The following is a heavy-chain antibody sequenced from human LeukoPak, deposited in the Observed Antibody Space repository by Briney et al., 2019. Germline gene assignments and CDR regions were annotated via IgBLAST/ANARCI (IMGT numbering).Heavy chain of an antibody. CDR3: TRSGYRHPYHFDS. D-gene: IGHD3-22*01. CDR2: LYTGGGT. CDR1: GFTFSSYA. V-gene: IGHV3-53*01. J-gene: IGHJ4*02. Sequence: QPGGSLRLSCAASGFTFSSYAMSWVRQAPGKGLEWVSVLYTGGGTDHADSVKGRFTISRDNSKNTLSLQMNSLRVEDTAIYYCTRSGYRHPYHFDSWGQGTLVTVSS.